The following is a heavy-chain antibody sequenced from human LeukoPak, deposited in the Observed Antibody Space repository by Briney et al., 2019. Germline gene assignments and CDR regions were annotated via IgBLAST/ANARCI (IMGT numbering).Heavy chain of an antibody. D-gene: IGHD2-21*02. Sequence: GGSLRLSCAASGFTFSSYSMNWVRQAPGKGLEWVSSISSSSSYIYYADSVKGRFTIPRDNAKNSLYLQMNSLRAEDTAVYYCARAGYCGGDCYADDWGQGTLVTVSS. CDR1: GFTFSSYS. J-gene: IGHJ4*02. CDR2: ISSSSSYI. CDR3: ARAGYCGGDCYADD. V-gene: IGHV3-21*01.